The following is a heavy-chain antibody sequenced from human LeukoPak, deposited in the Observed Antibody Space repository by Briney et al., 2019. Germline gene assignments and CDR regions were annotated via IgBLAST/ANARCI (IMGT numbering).Heavy chain of an antibody. V-gene: IGHV1-18*01. D-gene: IGHD3-10*01. CDR3: ASNNYDYGSGSHDY. J-gene: IGHJ4*02. Sequence: ASVNVSCKASGYTFTSYGISWVRQAPGQGLEWMGWISAYNGNTNYAQKLQGRVTMTTDTSTSTAYMELRSVRSDDTAVYYCASNNYDYGSGSHDYWGQGTLVTVSS. CDR1: GYTFTSYG. CDR2: ISAYNGNT.